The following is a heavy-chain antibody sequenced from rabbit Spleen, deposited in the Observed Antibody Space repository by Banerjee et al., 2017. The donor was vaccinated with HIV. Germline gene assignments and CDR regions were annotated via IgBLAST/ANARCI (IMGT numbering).Heavy chain of an antibody. J-gene: IGHJ4*01. D-gene: IGHD6-1*01. V-gene: IGHV1S40*01. CDR2: IDTGSSGFT. CDR3: ARGYSNGYNNYVNAFSL. Sequence: QSLEESGGDLVKPGASLTLTCTASGFSFSSSDYMCWVRQAPGKGLEWIACIDTGSSGFTYFATWAQGRFTCSKTSSTTVTLQMTSLTAADRATYFCARGYSNGYNNYVNAFSLWGPGTLVTVS. CDR1: GFSFSSSDY.